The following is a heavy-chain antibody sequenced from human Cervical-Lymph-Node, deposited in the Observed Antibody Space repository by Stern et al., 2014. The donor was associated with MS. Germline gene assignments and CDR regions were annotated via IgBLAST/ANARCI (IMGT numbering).Heavy chain of an antibody. CDR2: IYSSGST. CDR1: GGSISSGNYY. CDR3: ARGNYDVLTDNGGHGFDI. V-gene: IGHV4-61*02. J-gene: IGHJ3*02. D-gene: IGHD3-9*01. Sequence: QLQLQESGPGLVKPSQTLSLTCTVSGGSISSGNYYWSWIRQPAGEGLEWIGRIYSSGSTQYNPPPKSRVTISAYTSTNQFALGLSSVTAADTAVYYCARGNYDVLTDNGGHGFDIWGQGTMVTVSS.